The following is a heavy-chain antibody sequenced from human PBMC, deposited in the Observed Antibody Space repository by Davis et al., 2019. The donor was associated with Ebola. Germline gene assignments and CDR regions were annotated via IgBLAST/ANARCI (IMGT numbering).Heavy chain of an antibody. J-gene: IGHJ4*02. CDR2: IYYSGST. CDR3: ARHDAYSSGWCPDY. D-gene: IGHD6-19*01. V-gene: IGHV4-39*01. CDR1: GGSVNSGSYY. Sequence: MPSETLSLTCTVSGGSVNSGSYYWGWVRQPPGKGLEWIGSIYYSGSTYYNPSLKSRATISVDTSKNQFSLKLTSVTAADTAVYYCARHDAYSSGWCPDYWGQGTLVTVSS.